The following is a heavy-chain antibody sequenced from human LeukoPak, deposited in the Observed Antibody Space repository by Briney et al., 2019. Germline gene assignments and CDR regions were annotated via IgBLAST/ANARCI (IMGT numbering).Heavy chain of an antibody. Sequence: PGGSLRLSCAASGFTVSSNSMSWVRQAPGKGLEWVSAISGSGGSTYYADSVKGRFTISRDNSKNTLYLQMNSLRAEDTAVYYCARHYYGSGSYYNSVDYWGQGTLVTVSS. J-gene: IGHJ4*02. CDR1: GFTVSSNS. CDR3: ARHYYGSGSYYNSVDY. CDR2: ISGSGGST. D-gene: IGHD3-10*01. V-gene: IGHV3-23*01.